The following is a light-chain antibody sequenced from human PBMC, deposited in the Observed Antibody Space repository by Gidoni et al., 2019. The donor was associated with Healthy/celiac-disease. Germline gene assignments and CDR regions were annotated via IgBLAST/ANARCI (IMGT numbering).Light chain of an antibody. CDR3: SSYTSSSTPLV. CDR2: DVS. Sequence: QSALTQPASVSASPGQSITISSTGTSSDVGGYNYVSWYQQHPGKAPKLMIYDVSNRPSGVSNRFSGSKSGNTASLTISGLQAEDEADYYCSSYTSSSTPLVFGGGTKLTVL. CDR1: SSDVGGYNY. J-gene: IGLJ2*01. V-gene: IGLV2-14*01.